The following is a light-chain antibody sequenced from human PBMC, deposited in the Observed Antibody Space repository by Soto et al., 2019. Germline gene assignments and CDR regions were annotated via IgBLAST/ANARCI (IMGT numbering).Light chain of an antibody. J-gene: IGLJ1*01. Sequence: SALTQPRSVSGSPGQSVTISCTGTSSDVGGYNYVSWYQQHPGKAPKLMIYDVSKRPSGVPDRFSGSKSGNTASLTISGLQAEDEADYYCCSYAGGYTFVFGTGTKVTVL. V-gene: IGLV2-11*01. CDR1: SSDVGGYNY. CDR3: CSYAGGYTFV. CDR2: DVS.